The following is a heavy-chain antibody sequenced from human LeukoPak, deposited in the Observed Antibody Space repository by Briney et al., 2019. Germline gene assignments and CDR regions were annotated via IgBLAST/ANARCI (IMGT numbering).Heavy chain of an antibody. D-gene: IGHD3-22*01. V-gene: IGHV1-8*01. Sequence: ASVKVSCKASGYTFSSYDINWVRQATGQGLEWMGWMNPDSGSTGYAQKFRGRITMTRNTSISTAYMELSRLRSDDTAVYYCARAIGGYYYDSSGHHFDYWGQGTLVTVSS. J-gene: IGHJ4*02. CDR3: ARAIGGYYYDSSGHHFDY. CDR2: MNPDSGST. CDR1: GYTFSSYD.